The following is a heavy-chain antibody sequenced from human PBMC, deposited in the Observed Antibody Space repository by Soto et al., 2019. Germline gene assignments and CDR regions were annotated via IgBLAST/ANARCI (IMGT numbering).Heavy chain of an antibody. CDR2: ISYDGSNK. CDR3: ARDRIVATINYYYGMDV. J-gene: IGHJ6*02. CDR1: GFTFSSYA. D-gene: IGHD5-12*01. V-gene: IGHV3-30-3*01. Sequence: QVQLVESGGGVVQPGRSLRLSCAASGFTFSSYAMHWVRQAPGKGLEWVAVISYDGSNKYYADSVKGRFTISRDNSXNXXYLQMNSLRAEDTAVYYCARDRIVATINYYYGMDVWGQGTTVTVSS.